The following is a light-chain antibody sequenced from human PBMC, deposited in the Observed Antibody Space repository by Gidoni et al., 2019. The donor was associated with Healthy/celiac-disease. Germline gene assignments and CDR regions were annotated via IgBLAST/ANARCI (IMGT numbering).Light chain of an antibody. Sequence: QSALTQPASVSGSPGQSITISCTGTSSDVGGDHYVSWYQQHPGKAPQLMIYEVSNRPSGFSDRFSGSKSGNTASLTISGLQAEDEADYYCSSYTSSSTVVFGGGTKLTVL. V-gene: IGLV2-14*01. J-gene: IGLJ2*01. CDR2: EVS. CDR3: SSYTSSSTVV. CDR1: SSDVGGDHY.